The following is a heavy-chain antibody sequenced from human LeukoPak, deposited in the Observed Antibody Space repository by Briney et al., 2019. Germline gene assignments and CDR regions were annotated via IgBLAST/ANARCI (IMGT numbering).Heavy chain of an antibody. V-gene: IGHV1-69*13. Sequence: SVKVSCKASGGTFSSYAISWVRQAPGQGLEWMGGIIPIFGTANYAQKFQGRVTITADESTSTAYMELSSLRSEDTAVYYCARGGTMVRGVPIGGYYYYGMDVWGQGPRSPSP. J-gene: IGHJ6*02. CDR1: GGTFSSYA. CDR3: ARGGTMVRGVPIGGYYYYGMDV. CDR2: IIPIFGTA. D-gene: IGHD3-10*01.